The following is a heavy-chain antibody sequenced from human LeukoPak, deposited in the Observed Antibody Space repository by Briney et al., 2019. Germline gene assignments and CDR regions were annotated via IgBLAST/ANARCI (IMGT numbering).Heavy chain of an antibody. J-gene: IGHJ5*02. CDR2: IIPIFGTA. Sequence: ASVKVSCKASGGTFSSYAISWVRQAPGQGLGWMGGIIPIFGTANYAQKFQGRVTITADESTSTAYMELSSLRSEDTAVYYCASSVVAATPWYNWFDPWGQGTLVTVSS. CDR1: GGTFSSYA. CDR3: ASSVVAATPWYNWFDP. D-gene: IGHD2-15*01. V-gene: IGHV1-69*13.